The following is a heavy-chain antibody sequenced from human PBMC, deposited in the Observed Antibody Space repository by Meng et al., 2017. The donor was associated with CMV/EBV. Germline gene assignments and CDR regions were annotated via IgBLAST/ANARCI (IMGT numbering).Heavy chain of an antibody. CDR1: GGSFSGNY. Sequence: PQEWGAVLLKPAETLSLTCAVYGGSFSGNYGSWIRQPPGKWLEWIGEINHSGSTNYHPSLKSRVTISVDTSKNQFSLKLSSVTAADTAVYYCARESMVRGEDWGQGTLVTVSS. CDR3: ARESMVRGED. V-gene: IGHV4-34*01. D-gene: IGHD3-10*01. J-gene: IGHJ4*02. CDR2: INHSGST.